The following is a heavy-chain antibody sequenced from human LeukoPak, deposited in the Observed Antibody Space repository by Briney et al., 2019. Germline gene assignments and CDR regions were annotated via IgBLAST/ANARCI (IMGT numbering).Heavy chain of an antibody. V-gene: IGHV4-61*08. CDR2: IYYSGST. CDR3: ARENGDYESYYYYGMDV. CDR1: GGSISSSDYY. D-gene: IGHD4-17*01. Sequence: SETLSLTCTVSGGSISSSDYYWGWIRQPPGKGLEWIGYIYYSGSTNYNPSLKSRVTISVDTSKNQFSLKLSSVTAADTAVYYCARENGDYESYYYYGMDVWGQGTTVTVSS. J-gene: IGHJ6*02.